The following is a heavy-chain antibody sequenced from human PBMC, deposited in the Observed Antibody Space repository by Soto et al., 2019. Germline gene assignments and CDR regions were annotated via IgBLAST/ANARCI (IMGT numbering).Heavy chain of an antibody. D-gene: IGHD6-13*01. CDR2: IIPIFETA. CDR1: GDSFSSYA. Sequence: QVQLVQSGAELKKPGSSVRVSCKISGDSFSSYAISWVRQAPGEGLEWVGGIIPIFETANYAQKFQGRVTITAVESTTTAYMDVTRLRAEDTAIFFCAASDSSSWQHDYWGQGTLITVSS. J-gene: IGHJ4*02. V-gene: IGHV1-69*01. CDR3: AASDSSSWQHDY.